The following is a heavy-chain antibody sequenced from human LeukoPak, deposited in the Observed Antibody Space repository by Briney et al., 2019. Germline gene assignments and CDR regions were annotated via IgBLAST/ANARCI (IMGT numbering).Heavy chain of an antibody. CDR2: ISSSSSYI. CDR3: ARDRLGMDPYLDY. Sequence: GGSLRLSCAASGFTFSSYAMNWVRQAPGKGLEWVSTISSSSSYIYYADSVKGRFTISRDNAKNSLYLQMNSLRAEDTAVYYCARDRLGMDPYLDYWGQGTLVTVSS. J-gene: IGHJ4*02. CDR1: GFTFSSYA. D-gene: IGHD7-27*01. V-gene: IGHV3-21*01.